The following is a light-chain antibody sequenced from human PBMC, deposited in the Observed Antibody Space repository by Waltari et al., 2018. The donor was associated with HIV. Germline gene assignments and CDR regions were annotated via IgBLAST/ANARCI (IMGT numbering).Light chain of an antibody. CDR1: WGNIGSLNN. CDR2: DNS. CDR3: LAFDVGLGHWV. Sequence: QSPLPQPASVSGAPGQRITLSCTGHWGNIGSLNNVLWYQQLPGAAPKLLIYDNSNRPSGVPDRFSASKSGPSASLTIAGLQAEDEADYFCLAFDVGLGHWVSVEGAKLTVL. J-gene: IGLJ3*02. V-gene: IGLV1-40*01.